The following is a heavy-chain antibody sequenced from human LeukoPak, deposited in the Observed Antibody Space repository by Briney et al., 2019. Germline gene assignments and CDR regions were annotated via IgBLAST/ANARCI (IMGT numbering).Heavy chain of an antibody. CDR3: AREYLRDGYNYALGY. V-gene: IGHV3-74*01. J-gene: IGHJ4*02. CDR2: INSDGSST. D-gene: IGHD5-24*01. Sequence: PGRSLRLSCAASGFTFSSYWMHWVRQAPGKGLVWVSRINSDGSSTSYADSVKGRFTISRDNAKNTLYLQMNSLRAEDTAVYYCAREYLRDGYNYALGYWGQGTLVTVSS. CDR1: GFTFSSYW.